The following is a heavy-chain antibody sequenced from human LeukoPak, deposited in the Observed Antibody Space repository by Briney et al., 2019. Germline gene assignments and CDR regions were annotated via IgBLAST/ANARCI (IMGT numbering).Heavy chain of an antibody. CDR3: ARDLITAQAFDI. V-gene: IGHV4-59*01. D-gene: IGHD3-10*01. CDR1: GGSISSYY. J-gene: IGHJ3*02. Sequence: SETLSLTCTVSGGSISSYYWSWIRQPPGKGLEWIGYIYYSGSTNYNPSLKSRVTISVDTSKNQFSLKLSSVTAADTAVYYCARDLITAQAFDIWGQGTMVTVSS. CDR2: IYYSGST.